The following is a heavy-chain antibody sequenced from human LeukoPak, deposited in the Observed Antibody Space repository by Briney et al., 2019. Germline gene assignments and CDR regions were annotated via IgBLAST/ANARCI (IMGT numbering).Heavy chain of an antibody. CDR1: GYTFTSYA. V-gene: IGHV7-4-1*02. CDR3: ARETVFGVVIPTYYFDY. CDR2: INTNTGNP. J-gene: IGHJ4*02. D-gene: IGHD3-3*01. Sequence: ASVKVSCKASGYTFTSYAMNWVRQAPGQGLEWMGWINTNTGNPTYAQGFTGRFVFSLDTSVSTAYLQISSLKAEDTAVYYCARETVFGVVIPTYYFDYWGQGTLVTVSS.